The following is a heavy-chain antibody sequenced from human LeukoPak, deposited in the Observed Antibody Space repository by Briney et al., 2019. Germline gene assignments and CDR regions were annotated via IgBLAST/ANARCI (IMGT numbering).Heavy chain of an antibody. CDR3: ARRLGYCSSTSCYLRWFDP. V-gene: IGHV4-34*01. D-gene: IGHD2-2*01. CDR1: GGSFSGYY. Sequence: SETLSLTCAVYGGSFSGYYWSWIRQPPGKGLEWIGEINHSGSTNYNPSLKSRVTISVDTSKNQFSLKLSSVTAADTAVYYCARRLGYCSSTSCYLRWFDPWGQGTLVTVSS. CDR2: INHSGST. J-gene: IGHJ5*02.